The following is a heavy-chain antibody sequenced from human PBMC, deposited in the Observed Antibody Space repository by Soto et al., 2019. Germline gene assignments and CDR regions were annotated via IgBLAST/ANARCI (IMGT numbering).Heavy chain of an antibody. CDR1: GGTFSSYT. D-gene: IGHD2-15*01. J-gene: IGHJ4*02. Sequence: QVQLVQSGAEVKKPGSSVKVSCKASGGTFSSYTISWVRQAPGQGLEWMGRIIPILGIANYAQKFQGRVTITADKSTSTAYMELSSLRSEDTAVYYCAREVVVVVAATLPNYYFDYWGQGTLVTVSS. V-gene: IGHV1-69*08. CDR2: IIPILGIA. CDR3: AREVVVVVAATLPNYYFDY.